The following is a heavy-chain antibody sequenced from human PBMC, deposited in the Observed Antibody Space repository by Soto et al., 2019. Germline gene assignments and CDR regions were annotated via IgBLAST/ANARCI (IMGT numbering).Heavy chain of an antibody. CDR2: ISSSSSTI. Sequence: GGSLRLSCAASGFTFSSYSMNWVRQAPGKGLEWVSYISSSSSTIYYADSVKGRFTISRDNAKNSLYLQMNSLRDEDTAVYYCARDEECSGGSCYRLPYYFDYWGQGTLVTVSS. V-gene: IGHV3-48*02. D-gene: IGHD2-15*01. J-gene: IGHJ4*02. CDR3: ARDEECSGGSCYRLPYYFDY. CDR1: GFTFSSYS.